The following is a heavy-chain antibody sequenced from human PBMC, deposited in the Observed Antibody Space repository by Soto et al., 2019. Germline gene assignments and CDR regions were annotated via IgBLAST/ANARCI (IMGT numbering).Heavy chain of an antibody. D-gene: IGHD2-15*01. V-gene: IGHV3-53*01. CDR3: ASVFQVVVADDDAFDI. CDR2: IYSGGST. Sequence: PGGSLRLSCAASGFTVSSNYMSWVRQAPGKGLEWVSVIYSGGSTYYADSVKGRFTISRGNSKNTLYLQMNSLRAEDTAVYYCASVFQVVVADDDAFDIWGQGTMVTVSS. CDR1: GFTVSSNY. J-gene: IGHJ3*02.